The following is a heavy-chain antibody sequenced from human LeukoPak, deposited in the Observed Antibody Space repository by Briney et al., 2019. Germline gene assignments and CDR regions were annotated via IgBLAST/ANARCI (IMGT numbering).Heavy chain of an antibody. D-gene: IGHD1-26*01. CDR3: ATDRLLQSHSGSYNPYFDY. CDR2: FDPEDGET. J-gene: IGHJ4*02. V-gene: IGHV1-24*01. CDR1: GYTLTELS. Sequence: ASVKVSCKVSGYTLTELSMHWVRQAPGKGLEWMGGFDPEDGETIYAQKFQGRVTMTEDTSTDTAYMELSSLRSEDTAVYYCATDRLLQSHSGSYNPYFDYWGQGTLVTVSS.